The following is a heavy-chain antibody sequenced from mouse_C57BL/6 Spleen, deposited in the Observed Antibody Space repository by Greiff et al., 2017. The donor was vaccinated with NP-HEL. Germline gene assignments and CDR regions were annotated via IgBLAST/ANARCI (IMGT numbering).Heavy chain of an antibody. CDR2: INPNNGGT. CDR3: ARVSQANWDVDFDY. CDR1: GYTFTDYN. J-gene: IGHJ2*01. Sequence: EVQLQQPGAELVKPGASVKIPCKASGYTFTDYNMDWVKQSHGKSLEWIGDINPNNGGTIYNQKFKGKATLTVDKSSSTAYMELRSLTSEDTAVYYCARVSQANWDVDFDYWGQGTTLTVSS. V-gene: IGHV1-18*01. D-gene: IGHD4-1*01.